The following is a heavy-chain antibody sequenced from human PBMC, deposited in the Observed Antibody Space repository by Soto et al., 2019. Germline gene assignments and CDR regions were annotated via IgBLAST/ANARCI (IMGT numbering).Heavy chain of an antibody. V-gene: IGHV3-23*01. J-gene: IGHJ4*02. CDR2: ISGSGDNT. CDR3: AKWVEGAMGRIDY. CDR1: GFTFSSYA. D-gene: IGHD3-16*01. Sequence: EVQLLESGVGLVQPGGSLRLSCAASGFTFSSYAMTWVRQAPGKGLEWVSAISGSGDNTYYADSVKGRFSISRDNSKNPVFLQMNSLRAEDTAIYYCAKWVEGAMGRIDYWGQGTLVTVSS.